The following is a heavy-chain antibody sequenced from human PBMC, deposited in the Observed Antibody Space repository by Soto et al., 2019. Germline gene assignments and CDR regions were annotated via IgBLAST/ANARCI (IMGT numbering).Heavy chain of an antibody. CDR1: GDSISSYS. CDR3: AREGNLGRWIQPLDP. J-gene: IGHJ5*02. D-gene: IGHD2-2*03. CDR2: IHYNGNT. Sequence: PSETLSLTCTVSGDSISSYSGSWIRQPPGKGLEWIGNIHYNGNTKYSPSLKSRVTMSVDTSKNHFSLKLISVTTADTAVYFCAREGNLGRWIQPLDPWGQGTLVTVSS. V-gene: IGHV4-59*01.